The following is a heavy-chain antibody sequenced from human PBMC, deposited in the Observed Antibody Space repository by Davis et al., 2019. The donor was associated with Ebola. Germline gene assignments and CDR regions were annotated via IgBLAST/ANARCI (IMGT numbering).Heavy chain of an antibody. CDR3: AKDRQKITYDILTGYYSSEYFQH. CDR2: ISGSGGST. CDR1: GFTFSSYA. J-gene: IGHJ1*01. Sequence: GGSLRLSCAASGFTFSSYAMSWVRQAPGKGLEWVSAISGSGGSTYYADSVKGRFTISRDNSKNTLYLQMNSLRAEDTAVYYCAKDRQKITYDILTGYYSSEYFQHWGQGTLVTVSS. D-gene: IGHD3-9*01. V-gene: IGHV3-23*01.